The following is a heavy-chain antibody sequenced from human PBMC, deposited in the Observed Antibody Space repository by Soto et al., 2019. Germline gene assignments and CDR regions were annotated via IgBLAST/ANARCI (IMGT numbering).Heavy chain of an antibody. Sequence: GGSLRLSCAASGFTFSNYAFHWVRQAPGKGLEWVAVISYDGSNKYYADSVKGRFTISRDNSKNTLYLQMNSLRAEDTAVYYCARDDSGSGSTYYFDYWGQGALVTVSS. J-gene: IGHJ4*02. V-gene: IGHV3-30-3*01. D-gene: IGHD3-10*01. CDR2: ISYDGSNK. CDR1: GFTFSNYA. CDR3: ARDDSGSGSTYYFDY.